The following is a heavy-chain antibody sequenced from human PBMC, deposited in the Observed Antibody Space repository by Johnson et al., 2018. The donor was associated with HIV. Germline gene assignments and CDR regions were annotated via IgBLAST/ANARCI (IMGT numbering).Heavy chain of an antibody. CDR3: ARGQQDMGAGAFDI. D-gene: IGHD3-16*01. Sequence: VQLVESGGGVVQAGRSLRLSCAASGFTFSSYDMHWVRQAPGKGLEWVSVIGTAGDTYYPGSVKGRFTISRGNAKNSLHLQMNSLRAGDTAVYYCARGQQDMGAGAFDIWGQGTMVTVSS. CDR1: GFTFSSYD. J-gene: IGHJ3*02. CDR2: IGTAGDT. V-gene: IGHV3-13*01.